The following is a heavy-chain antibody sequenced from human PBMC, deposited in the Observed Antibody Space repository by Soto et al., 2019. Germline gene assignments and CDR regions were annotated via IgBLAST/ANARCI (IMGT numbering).Heavy chain of an antibody. V-gene: IGHV4-39*01. D-gene: IGHD6-6*01. CDR1: GGSISSSSYY. CDR3: ARNGAARGGPRADDY. CDR2: IYYSGST. Sequence: QLQLQESGPGLVKPSETLSLTCTVSGGSISSSSYYWGWIRQPPGKGLEWIGSIYYSGSTYYNPSLRSRVTISVDTSKNQFSLKLSSVTAADTVVYYSARNGAARGGPRADDYWGQGTLVTVSS. J-gene: IGHJ4*02.